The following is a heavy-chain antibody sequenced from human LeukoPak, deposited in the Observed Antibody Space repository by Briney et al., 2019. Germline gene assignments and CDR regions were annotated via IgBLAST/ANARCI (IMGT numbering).Heavy chain of an antibody. CDR3: ARYDYGTPYGMDV. D-gene: IGHD4-17*01. Sequence: PGRSLTLSCAASEFTFTTYGMHWVRQAPGKGLEWVAFIYYDGSNIYYADYVKGRFTISRDISKNTLYLQMNSLRAEDTAVYYCARYDYGTPYGMDVWGQGTTVTVSS. V-gene: IGHV3-33*01. J-gene: IGHJ6*02. CDR2: IYYDGSNI. CDR1: EFTFTTYG.